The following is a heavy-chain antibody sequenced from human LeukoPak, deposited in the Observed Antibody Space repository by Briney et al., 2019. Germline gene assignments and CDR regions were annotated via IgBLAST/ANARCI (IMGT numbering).Heavy chain of an antibody. CDR1: GGTFSSYA. V-gene: IGHV1-69*05. CDR2: IIPIFGTA. CDR3: ARDDIAAAVIYFDY. J-gene: IGHJ4*02. D-gene: IGHD6-13*01. Sequence: ASVKVSCKASGGTFSSYAISWVRQAPGQGLEWMGRIIPIFGTANYAQKFQGRVTITTDESTSTAYMELSSLRSEDTAVYYCARDDIAAAVIYFDYWGQGTLVTVS.